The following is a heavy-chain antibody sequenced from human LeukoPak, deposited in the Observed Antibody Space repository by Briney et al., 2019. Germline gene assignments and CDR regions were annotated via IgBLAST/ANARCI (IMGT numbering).Heavy chain of an antibody. Sequence: PSETLSLTCAVYGGSFSGYYWSWIRQPPGKGLEWIGEINHSGSTNYNPSLKSRVTISVDTSKNQFSLKLSSVTAADTAVYYCRSGYSSGWYYFDYWGQGTLVTVSS. V-gene: IGHV4-34*01. CDR2: INHSGST. J-gene: IGHJ4*02. CDR1: GGSFSGYY. CDR3: RSGYSSGWYYFDY. D-gene: IGHD6-19*01.